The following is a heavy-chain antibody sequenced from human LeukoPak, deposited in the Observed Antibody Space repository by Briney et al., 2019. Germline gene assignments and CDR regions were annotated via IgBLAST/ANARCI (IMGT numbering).Heavy chain of an antibody. CDR3: ARQSPRFGFNWFDP. D-gene: IGHD3-10*01. Sequence: PSETLSLTCAVYGGSFSSYYWGWIRQPPGKGLEWIGSIYYSGSTYYNPSLKSRVTISVDTSKNQFSLKLSSVTAADTAVYYCARQSPRFGFNWFDPWGQGTLVTVSS. CDR1: GGSFSSYY. CDR2: IYYSGST. V-gene: IGHV4-39*01. J-gene: IGHJ5*02.